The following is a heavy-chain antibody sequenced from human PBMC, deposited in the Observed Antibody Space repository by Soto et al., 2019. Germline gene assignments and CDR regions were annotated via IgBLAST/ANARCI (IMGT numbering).Heavy chain of an antibody. D-gene: IGHD6-19*01. CDR3: ARATSIAVAGTET. V-gene: IGHV1-18*01. CDR2: ISFYNGHT. J-gene: IGHJ4*02. Sequence: QVQLVQSGGEVKKPGASVKVSCKASGDTVTKYGISWVRQAPGQGLEWLGWISFYNGHTNSALKFQDRITFTTDTSTSTASMELRSLTSDDTAVYYWARATSIAVAGTETWGQGPLFTVSS. CDR1: GDTVTKYG.